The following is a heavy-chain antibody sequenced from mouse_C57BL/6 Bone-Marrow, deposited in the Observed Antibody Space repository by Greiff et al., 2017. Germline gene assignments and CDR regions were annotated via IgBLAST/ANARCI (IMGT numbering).Heavy chain of an antibody. CDR2: INPSSGYT. J-gene: IGHJ4*01. CDR3: ARPYYGYDDAMDY. Sequence: QVQLQQSGAELARPGASVKMSCKASGYTFTSYTMHWVKQRPGQGLEWIGYINPSSGYTKYNQKFKDKATSTADKSSSTAYMQLSSLTSEDSAVYYCARPYYGYDDAMDYWGQGTSVTVSS. CDR1: GYTFTSYT. V-gene: IGHV1-4*01. D-gene: IGHD2-9*01.